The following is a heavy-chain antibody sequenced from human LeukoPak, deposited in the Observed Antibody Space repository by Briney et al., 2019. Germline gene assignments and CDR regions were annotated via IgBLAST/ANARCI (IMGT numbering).Heavy chain of an antibody. CDR2: IYYSGST. V-gene: IGHV4-39*07. Sequence: SETLSLTCTVSDDSISDYYWGWIRQPPGKGLEWIGSIYYSGSTYYNPSLKSRVTISVDTSKNQFSLKLSSVTAADTAVYYCASESSGYYIEHRGQFDYWGQGTLVTVSS. J-gene: IGHJ4*02. CDR3: ASESSGYYIEHRGQFDY. CDR1: DDSISDYY. D-gene: IGHD3-22*01.